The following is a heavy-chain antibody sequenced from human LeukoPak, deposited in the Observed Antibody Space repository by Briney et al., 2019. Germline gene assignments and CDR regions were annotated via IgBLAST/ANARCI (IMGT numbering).Heavy chain of an antibody. CDR2: INPNSGGT. CDR1: GYTFTGYY. CDR3: ARDVQGWRITMRLYYFDY. V-gene: IGHV1-2*06. Sequence: ASVKVSCKASGYTFTGYYMHWVPQAPGQGLEWMGRINPNSGGTNYAQKFQGRVTMTRDTSISTAYMELSRLRSDDTAVYYCARDVQGWRITMRLYYFDYWGQGTLVTVSS. J-gene: IGHJ4*02. D-gene: IGHD3-22*01.